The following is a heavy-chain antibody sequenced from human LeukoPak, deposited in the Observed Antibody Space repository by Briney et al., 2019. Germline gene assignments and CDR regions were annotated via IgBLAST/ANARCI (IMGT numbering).Heavy chain of an antibody. CDR1: GVSISSSGYY. CDR2: IYYSGTT. CDR3: AREGGDPRWLDP. Sequence: SETLSLTCTVSGVSISSSGYYWGWIRQPPGKGLEWIGSIYYSGTTYYNPSLKSRVAISVDTSKNQFSLKLSSVTAADTAVYSCAREGGDPRWLDPWGQGTLVTVSS. D-gene: IGHD6-25*01. J-gene: IGHJ5*02. V-gene: IGHV4-39*07.